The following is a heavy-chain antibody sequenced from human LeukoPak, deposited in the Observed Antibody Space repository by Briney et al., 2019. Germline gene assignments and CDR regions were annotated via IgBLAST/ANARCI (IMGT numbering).Heavy chain of an antibody. V-gene: IGHV3-30*18. Sequence: GRSLRLSCAASGFTFSSHGMHWVRQAPGKGLEWVAVISYDGSDKHYADSVKGRFTISRDNSRNTLYLQMNSLRVEDTAVYYCAKDRYGSTGGFSDYYGMDVWGKGTTVTFSS. J-gene: IGHJ6*04. CDR2: ISYDGSDK. CDR1: GFTFSSHG. CDR3: AKDRYGSTGGFSDYYGMDV. D-gene: IGHD3-16*01.